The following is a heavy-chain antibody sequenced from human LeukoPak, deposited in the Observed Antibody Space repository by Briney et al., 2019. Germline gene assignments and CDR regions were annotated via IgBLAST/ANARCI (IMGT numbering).Heavy chain of an antibody. CDR3: ARRCSGGSCYSTYFDY. V-gene: IGHV4-38-2*01. CDR1: GYSLSSGYY. D-gene: IGHD2-15*01. Sequence: SETLSLTCAVSGYSLSSGYYWGWIRQPPGKGLEWIGSIYHSGSTYYNPSLKSRVTISVDTSKNQFSLKLSSATAADTSVYYCARRCSGGSCYSTYFDYWGQGTLVTVSS. CDR2: IYHSGST. J-gene: IGHJ4*02.